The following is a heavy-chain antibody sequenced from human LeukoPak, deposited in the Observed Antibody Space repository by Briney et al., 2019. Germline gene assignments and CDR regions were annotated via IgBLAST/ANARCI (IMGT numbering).Heavy chain of an antibody. CDR1: GFTFSSYS. V-gene: IGHV4-34*01. CDR2: INHSGST. J-gene: IGHJ4*02. Sequence: GSLRLSCAASGFTFSSYSMNWVRQAPGKGLEWIGEINHSGSTNYNPSLKSRVTISGDPSKNQFSLKVSSVTAADSAAYYCASSGIAVAGPSYYFDYWGQGTLVTVSS. CDR3: ASSGIAVAGPSYYFDY. D-gene: IGHD6-19*01.